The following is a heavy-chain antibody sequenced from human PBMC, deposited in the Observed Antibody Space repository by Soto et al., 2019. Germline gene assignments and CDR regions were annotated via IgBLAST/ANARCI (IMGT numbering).Heavy chain of an antibody. Sequence: GASVKVFCKASGYTFTGYYMHWVRQAPGEGLEWMGWINPNSDGTNYAQKFQGWVTMTRDTSISTAYMGLGSLRSDDTAVYYCSSSSSRIFQSGPWGQGTLVTVSS. CDR3: SSSSSRIFQSGP. D-gene: IGHD6-6*01. CDR1: GYTFTGYY. J-gene: IGHJ5*02. CDR2: INPNSDGT. V-gene: IGHV1-2*04.